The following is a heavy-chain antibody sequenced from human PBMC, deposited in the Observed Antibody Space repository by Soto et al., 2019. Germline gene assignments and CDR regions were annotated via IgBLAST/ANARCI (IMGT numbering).Heavy chain of an antibody. CDR3: ARDLAAGNCDY. CDR1: GYTFTSYA. V-gene: IGHV1-18*01. D-gene: IGHD6-19*01. J-gene: IGHJ4*02. CDR2: ISAYNGNT. Sequence: QVQLVQSGAEVKKPGASVKVSCKASGYTFTSYAISWVRQAPGQGLEWMGWISAYNGNTNYAQKLQGRXTXTSXTSTSTAYMELRSLRSDDTAVYYCARDLAAGNCDYWGQGTLVTVSS.